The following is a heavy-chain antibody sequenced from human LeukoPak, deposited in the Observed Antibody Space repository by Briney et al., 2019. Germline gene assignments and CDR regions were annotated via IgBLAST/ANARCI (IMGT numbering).Heavy chain of an antibody. J-gene: IGHJ4*02. CDR3: TRQYYDFWSGQYYFDY. V-gene: IGHV3-15*01. CDR2: IKSKTDGGTT. D-gene: IGHD3-3*01. CDR1: GFTFSNAW. Sequence: GGSLRLSCAASGFTFSNAWMSWVRQAPGKGLEWVGRIKSKTDGGTTDYAAPVKGRFTISRDDSKNTLYLQMNSLKTEDTAVYYCTRQYYDFWSGQYYFDYWGQGTLVTVSS.